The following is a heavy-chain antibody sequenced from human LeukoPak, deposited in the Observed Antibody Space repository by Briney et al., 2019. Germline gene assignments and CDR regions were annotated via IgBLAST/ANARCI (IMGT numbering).Heavy chain of an antibody. V-gene: IGHV4-30-4*01. Sequence: PSQTLSPTCTLSGGSLSSVDYYWGWVRQPPGKGLEWIGYIYYSGSTYHNPSLKSRVTISVDTSKHQSSLKLSSVAAADTAVYYCASKSRDHTFDYWGQGTLVTVSS. J-gene: IGHJ4*02. CDR3: ASKSRDHTFDY. D-gene: IGHD1-14*01. CDR1: GGSLSSVDYY. CDR2: IYYSGST.